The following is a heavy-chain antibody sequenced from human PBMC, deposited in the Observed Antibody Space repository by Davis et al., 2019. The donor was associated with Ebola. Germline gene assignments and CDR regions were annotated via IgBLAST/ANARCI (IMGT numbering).Heavy chain of an antibody. V-gene: IGHV1-46*01. J-gene: IGHJ4*02. CDR1: GYTFTSYY. D-gene: IGHD6-6*01. CDR2: INPSGGST. CDR3: ARYGGKAARPGGSFDY. Sequence: ASVKVSCKASGYTFTSYYMHWVRQAPGQGLEWMGIINPSGGSTSYAQKFQGRVTMTRDTSTSTVYMELSSLRSEDTAVYYCARYGGKAARPGGSFDYWGQGTLVTVSS.